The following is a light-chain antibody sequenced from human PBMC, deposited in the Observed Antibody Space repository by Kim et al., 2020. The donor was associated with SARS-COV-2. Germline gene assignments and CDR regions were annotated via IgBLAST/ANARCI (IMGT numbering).Light chain of an antibody. CDR2: EVN. J-gene: IGLJ1*01. CDR3: CSYADTNTYV. Sequence: GQSVTISCTGTSSDVGGHNSVSWFQQHPGKAPKLIIYEVNKRPSGVPDRFSGSKSANTASLTVSGLQAEDEADYYCCSYADTNTYVFGVGTKVTVL. CDR1: SSDVGGHNS. V-gene: IGLV2-8*01.